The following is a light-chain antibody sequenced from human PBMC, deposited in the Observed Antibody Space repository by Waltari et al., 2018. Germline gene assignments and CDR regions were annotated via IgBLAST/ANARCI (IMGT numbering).Light chain of an antibody. V-gene: IGKV1-33*01. CDR3: QQFDNLPLT. Sequence: DIQMTQSPSSLSASVGDRVTITCQASQDISNYLNLYQQKPGKAPKLLIYDASNLETGVPSRFSGSGSGTDFTFTISSLQPEDIATYYCQQFDNLPLTFGGGT. J-gene: IGKJ4*01. CDR1: QDISNY. CDR2: DAS.